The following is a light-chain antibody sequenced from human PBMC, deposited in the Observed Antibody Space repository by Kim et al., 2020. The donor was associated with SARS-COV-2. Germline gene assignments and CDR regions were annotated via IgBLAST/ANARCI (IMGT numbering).Light chain of an antibody. J-gene: IGKJ2*01. Sequence: LSVTPGERATLSCRSSQSVNNNLAWYQQKPGQAPRLLIHGAFTRATGIPARFSGSGSGTEFTLTISSLQSEDFAVYYCQQYYIWYTFGQGTKLEI. CDR3: QQYYIWYT. V-gene: IGKV3-15*01. CDR1: QSVNNN. CDR2: GAF.